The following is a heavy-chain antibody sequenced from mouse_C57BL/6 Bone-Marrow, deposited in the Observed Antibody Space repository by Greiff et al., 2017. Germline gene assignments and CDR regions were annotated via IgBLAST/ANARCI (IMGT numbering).Heavy chain of an antibody. CDR1: GYTFTSYG. Sequence: QVQLQQSGAELARPGASVKLSCKASGYTFTSYGISWVKQRTGQGLEWIGEIYPRSGNTYYNEKFKGKATLTADKSSSTAYMELRSLTSEDSAVYFCARVGDYYGSSEPFAYWGQGTLVTVSA. V-gene: IGHV1-81*01. CDR3: ARVGDYYGSSEPFAY. D-gene: IGHD1-1*01. CDR2: IYPRSGNT. J-gene: IGHJ3*01.